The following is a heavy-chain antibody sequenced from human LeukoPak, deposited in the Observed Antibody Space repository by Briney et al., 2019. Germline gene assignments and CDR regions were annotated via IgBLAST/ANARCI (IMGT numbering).Heavy chain of an antibody. CDR1: GDSISSSSYY. CDR2: IYFSGST. CDR3: ARVDYYYYYYMDV. J-gene: IGHJ6*03. V-gene: IGHV4-39*01. Sequence: PSETLSLTCTVSGDSISSSSYYWGWIRQPPGKGLEWIGSIYFSGSTYYTPSLKSRVTISVDTSKNQFSLKLSSVTAADTAVYYCARVDYYYYYYMDVWGKGTTVTISS.